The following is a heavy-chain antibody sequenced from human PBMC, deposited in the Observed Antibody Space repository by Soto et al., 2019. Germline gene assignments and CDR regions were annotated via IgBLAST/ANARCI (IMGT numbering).Heavy chain of an antibody. CDR1: GYTFTSYG. D-gene: IGHD4-17*01. CDR3: ARGSPTTAVTTSYYYYGMDV. Sequence: ASVKVSCKASGYTFTSYGISWVRQAPGQGLEWMGWISAYNGNTNYAQKLQGRVTMTTDTSTSTAYMELRSLRSDDTAVYYCARGSPTTAVTTSYYYYGMDVWGQGTTVTVSS. CDR2: ISAYNGNT. V-gene: IGHV1-18*01. J-gene: IGHJ6*02.